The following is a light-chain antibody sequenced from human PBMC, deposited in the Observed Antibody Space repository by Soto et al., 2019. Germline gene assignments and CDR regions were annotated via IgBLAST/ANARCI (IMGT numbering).Light chain of an antibody. CDR1: SSNIGAGFD. J-gene: IGLJ2*01. V-gene: IGLV1-40*01. Sequence: QSVLTQPPSVSGAPGQRVTISCNGSSSNIGAGFDVHWYQPFPGTAPKLLIHGDTIRPSGVPDRFSGSKSGTSASLAITGLQAEDEADYYCQSFWLFGGGTKLTVL. CDR2: GDT. CDR3: QSFWL.